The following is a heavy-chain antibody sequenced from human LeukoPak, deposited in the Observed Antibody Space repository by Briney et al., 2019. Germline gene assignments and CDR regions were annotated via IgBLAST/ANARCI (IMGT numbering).Heavy chain of an antibody. CDR1: GFTVSRNY. Sequence: GGSLKLSCAASGFTVSRNYMTWVRQAPGKGLEWVSVIYSGGSTYYADSVKGRFTISRDNSKNTLYLQMNSLRAEDTAVYYCANGDYVSAFDYWGQGTLVTVSS. J-gene: IGHJ4*02. D-gene: IGHD4-17*01. CDR3: ANGDYVSAFDY. CDR2: IYSGGST. V-gene: IGHV3-53*01.